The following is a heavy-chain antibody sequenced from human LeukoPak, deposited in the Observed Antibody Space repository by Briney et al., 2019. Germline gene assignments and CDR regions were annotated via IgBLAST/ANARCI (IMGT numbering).Heavy chain of an antibody. CDR1: GFTVSSNY. Sequence: GGSLRLSCAASGFTVSSNYMRWIRQAPGQGLEWVAYISHSSGFTNYADSVKGRFAISRDNAKNSLYLQMDSLRAEDTAIYYCAKLFKAYSSTWIDYWGQGNLVTVPS. CDR2: ISHSSGFT. CDR3: AKLFKAYSSTWIDY. V-gene: IGHV3-11*03. J-gene: IGHJ4*02. D-gene: IGHD6-13*01.